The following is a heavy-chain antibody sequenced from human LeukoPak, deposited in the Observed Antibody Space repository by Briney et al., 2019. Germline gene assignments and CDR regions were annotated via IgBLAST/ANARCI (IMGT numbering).Heavy chain of an antibody. CDR1: GYTFTNYY. Sequence: GASVKVSCKASGYTFTNYYIHWVRQAPGQGLEWMGLVNPSGINTNYAQKFQGRVTMTTGTSTSTAYMELRSLRSDDTAVYYCARDGIEYGSGNFYSIGIDVWGQGTTVTVSS. CDR2: VNPSGINT. V-gene: IGHV1-46*01. D-gene: IGHD3-10*01. CDR3: ARDGIEYGSGNFYSIGIDV. J-gene: IGHJ6*02.